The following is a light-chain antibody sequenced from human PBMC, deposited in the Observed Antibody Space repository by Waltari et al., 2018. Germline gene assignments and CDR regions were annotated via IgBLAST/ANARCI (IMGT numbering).Light chain of an antibody. CDR2: EVS. CDR3: CSYAGSPWV. J-gene: IGLJ3*02. CDR1: SSDVGSYNL. Sequence: QSALTQPASVSGSPGQSITISCTGTSSDVGSYNLVSWCQQHPGKAPKLMIYEVSKRPSGVSNRFSGSKSGNTASLTISGLQAEDEADYYCCSYAGSPWVFGGGTKLTVL. V-gene: IGLV2-23*02.